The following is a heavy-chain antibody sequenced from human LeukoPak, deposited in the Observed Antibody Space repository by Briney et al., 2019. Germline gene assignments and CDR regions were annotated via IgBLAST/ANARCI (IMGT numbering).Heavy chain of an antibody. J-gene: IGHJ3*02. D-gene: IGHD3-10*01. CDR2: IWSDGGNE. V-gene: IGHV3-30*02. CDR3: AKGRGAFDI. Sequence: GGSLRFSCAASGXTFSIYGMHWVRQAPGKGLEWVVVIWSDGGNEDYGVCVKGRFTISRDNSKNTLYLLMNSLRAEDTAVYYCAKGRGAFDIWGQGTMVTVSS. CDR1: GXTFSIYG.